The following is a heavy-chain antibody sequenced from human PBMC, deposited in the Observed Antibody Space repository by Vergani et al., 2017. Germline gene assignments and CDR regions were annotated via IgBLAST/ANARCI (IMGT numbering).Heavy chain of an antibody. CDR1: GSTFSHYW. CDR3: ARGIRGTYDY. Sequence: EVQLVESGGGLVQPGGSLRLSCAASGSTFSHYWMRWVRQAPGKGLEWVANIEPDGSGKYYLDSVEGRFTFSRDNAKNSLYLQMNSLRAEDTAVYYCARGIRGTYDYWGQGTLVTVSS. CDR2: IEPDGSGK. J-gene: IGHJ4*02. V-gene: IGHV3-7*03.